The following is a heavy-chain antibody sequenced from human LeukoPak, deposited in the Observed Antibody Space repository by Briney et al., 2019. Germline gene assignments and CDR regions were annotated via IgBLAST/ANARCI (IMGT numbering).Heavy chain of an antibody. CDR2: INPNSGGT. V-gene: IGHV1-2*02. Sequence: ASVKVSCKASGYTFTGYYMHWVRQAPGQGLEWMGWINPNSGGTNYAQKFQGRVTITRDTSISTAYMELSRLRSDDTAVYYCARDFDDDGGVFRYGGDEATGFDPWGQGTLVTVSS. J-gene: IGHJ5*02. D-gene: IGHD3-16*01. CDR1: GYTFTGYY. CDR3: ARDFDDDGGVFRYGGDEATGFDP.